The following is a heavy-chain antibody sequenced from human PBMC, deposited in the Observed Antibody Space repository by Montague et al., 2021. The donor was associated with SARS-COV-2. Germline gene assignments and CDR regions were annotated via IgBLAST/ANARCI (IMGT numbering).Heavy chain of an antibody. D-gene: IGHD3-22*01. CDR3: ARGPPITMIVVVITAIWFDP. J-gene: IGHJ5*02. Sequence: SETLSLTCAVYGGSFSGYYWGWIRQPPGKGLEWIGEINHSGSTNYNPSLNSRVTISVDTSKNQFSLRLSSVTAADTAVYYCARGPPITMIVVVITAIWFDPWGQGTLVAVSS. CDR2: INHSGST. V-gene: IGHV4-34*01. CDR1: GGSFSGYY.